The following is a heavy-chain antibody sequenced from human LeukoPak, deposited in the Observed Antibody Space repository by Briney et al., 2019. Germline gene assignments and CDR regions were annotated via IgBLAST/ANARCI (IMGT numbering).Heavy chain of an antibody. CDR3: AKGYDFWSGYFDY. CDR2: ISGSGGST. J-gene: IGHJ4*02. Sequence: GGSLRLSCAASGFTFSSYAMSWVRQAPGKGLEWVSGISGSGGSTYYADSVKGRFTISRDNSKNTLYLQMNSLRAEDTAVYYCAKGYDFWSGYFDYWGQGTLVTVSS. CDR1: GFTFSSYA. V-gene: IGHV3-23*01. D-gene: IGHD3-3*01.